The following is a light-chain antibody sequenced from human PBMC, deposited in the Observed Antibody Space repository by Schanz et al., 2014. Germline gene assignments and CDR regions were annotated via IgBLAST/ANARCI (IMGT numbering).Light chain of an antibody. CDR3: QQYFSDPVT. J-gene: IGKJ4*01. CDR2: WAS. V-gene: IGKV4-1*01. Sequence: DIVMPQSPDSLPVSLGARATINCKSSQSVLYSPDNKNCLAWFQQKPGQPPKLLIYWASTRESGVPDRFSGSGSGTDFTLSISSLQAEDVAVYYCQQYFSDPVTFGGGTKVEIK. CDR1: QSVLYSPDNKNC.